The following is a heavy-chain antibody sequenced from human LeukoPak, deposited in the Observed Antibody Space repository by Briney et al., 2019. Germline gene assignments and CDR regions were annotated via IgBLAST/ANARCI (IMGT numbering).Heavy chain of an antibody. Sequence: GGSLRLSCAASGFTFSSYWMSWVRQAPGKGLEWVANIKQDGSEKYYVDSVKGRFTISRDNAKNSLYLQMNSLRAEDTAVYYCARESYRGDSSGWYFGYYYYYMDVWGKGTTVTVSS. J-gene: IGHJ6*03. CDR2: IKQDGSEK. CDR1: GFTFSSYW. V-gene: IGHV3-7*01. D-gene: IGHD6-19*01. CDR3: ARESYRGDSSGWYFGYYYYYMDV.